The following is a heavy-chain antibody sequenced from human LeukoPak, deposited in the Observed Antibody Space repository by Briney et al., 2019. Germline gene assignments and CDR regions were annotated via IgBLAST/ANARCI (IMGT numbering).Heavy chain of an antibody. D-gene: IGHD4-23*01. CDR1: GFTVSGNY. CDR3: ARRAGGYSHPYDY. CDR2: IYSGGTT. V-gene: IGHV3-53*01. J-gene: IGHJ4*02. Sequence: GGSLKLSCAVSGFTVSGNYMSWVRQAPGKGLEWVSLIYSGGTTYYADSVKGRFTISRDNSKNTLYLQMNSLRAEDTAVYYCARRAGGYSHPYDYWGQGILVTVSS.